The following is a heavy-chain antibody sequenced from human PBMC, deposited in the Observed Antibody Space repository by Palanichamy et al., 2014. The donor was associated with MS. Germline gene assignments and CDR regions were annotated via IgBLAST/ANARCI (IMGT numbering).Heavy chain of an antibody. V-gene: IGHV1-69*06. CDR1: GGTFSSYA. CDR2: IIPIFGTA. CDR3: ARDRVGYCSGGSCYSAGRDYYYYGMDV. J-gene: IGHJ6*02. Sequence: QSGAEVKKPGSSVKVSCKASGGTFSSYAISWVRQAPGQGLEWMGGIIPIFGTANYAQEFQGRVTITADKSTSTAYMELSSLRSEDTAVYYCARDRVGYCSGGSCYSAGRDYYYYGMDVWGQGTTVTVSS. D-gene: IGHD2-15*01.